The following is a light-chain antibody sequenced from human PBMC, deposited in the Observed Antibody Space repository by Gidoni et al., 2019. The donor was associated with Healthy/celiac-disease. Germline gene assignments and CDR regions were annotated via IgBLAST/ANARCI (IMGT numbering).Light chain of an antibody. V-gene: IGKV3-11*01. J-gene: IGKJ2*01. CDR3: QQRSNWPPGYT. Sequence: NFWTQSPATRSLSPGARATLACRASPSDSSYLAWYHQQPGQAPRLLIYDASNRATGIPARFSGSGSGTDFTLTISSLAPEDFAGFSCQQRSNWPPGYTFGQGTKLEIK. CDR1: PSDSSY. CDR2: DAS.